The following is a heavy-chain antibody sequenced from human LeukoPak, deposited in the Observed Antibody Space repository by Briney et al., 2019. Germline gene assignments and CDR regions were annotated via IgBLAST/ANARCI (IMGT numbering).Heavy chain of an antibody. Sequence: LPGGSLRLSCAASGFTFSNYAMHWVRQAPGKGLEWVSLISSGGTYEYYADSVKRRFTISRDNSKNTLYLQLNSLRAEDTAVYYCARDSTYYYDSGSSGPHYFDNWGQGTLVTVSS. V-gene: IGHV3-30*01. CDR1: GFTFSNYA. J-gene: IGHJ4*02. CDR2: ISSGGTYE. CDR3: ARDSTYYYDSGSSGPHYFDN. D-gene: IGHD3-10*01.